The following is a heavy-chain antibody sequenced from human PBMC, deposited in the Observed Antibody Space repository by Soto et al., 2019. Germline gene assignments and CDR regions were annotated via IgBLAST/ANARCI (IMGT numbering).Heavy chain of an antibody. J-gene: IGHJ4*02. D-gene: IGHD2-21*02. CDR1: GFMFSSYA. V-gene: IGHV3-23*01. Sequence: EVQLLESGGGLVRPGGSLRLSCAVSGFMFSSYAMTWVRQAPGKGLEWVSSISGSGGSTYYSDSVRGRFTISRDNSKKMLYLEMNSLKGDVTAVYYCAKDGSWGDHYYFDNWGQGTLVTVSS. CDR3: AKDGSWGDHYYFDN. CDR2: ISGSGGST.